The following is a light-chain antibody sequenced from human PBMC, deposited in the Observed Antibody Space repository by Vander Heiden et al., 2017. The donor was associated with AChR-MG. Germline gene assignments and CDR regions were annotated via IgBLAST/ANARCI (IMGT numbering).Light chain of an antibody. V-gene: IGLV1-40*01. Sequence: SVLTQPPSVSGAPGQRVTISCTRSSTNIGAGSDLHWSQQLPGTPPKLLIYGNSNRPSGVPDRFSGSKSGTSASRAITGRQAEDEADYYCQSYDSSLSGWVFGGGTKLTVL. J-gene: IGLJ3*02. CDR3: QSYDSSLSGWV. CDR2: GNS. CDR1: STNIGAGSD.